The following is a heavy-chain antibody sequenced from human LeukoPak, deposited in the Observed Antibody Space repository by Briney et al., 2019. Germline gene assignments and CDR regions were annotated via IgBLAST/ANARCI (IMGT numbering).Heavy chain of an antibody. Sequence: NPSETLSLTCAVYGGSFSGYYWSWIRQPPGKGLEWIGEINHSGSTNYNPSLKSRVTISVDTSKNQFSLKLSSVTAADTAVYYCARGRDGYNFFGYWGQGTLVTVSS. CDR1: GGSFSGYY. J-gene: IGHJ4*02. CDR2: INHSGST. V-gene: IGHV4-34*01. CDR3: ARGRDGYNFFGY. D-gene: IGHD5-24*01.